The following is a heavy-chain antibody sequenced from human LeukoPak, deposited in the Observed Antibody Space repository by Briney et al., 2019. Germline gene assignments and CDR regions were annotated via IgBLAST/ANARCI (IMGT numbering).Heavy chain of an antibody. J-gene: IGHJ6*02. V-gene: IGHV4-59*01. D-gene: IGHD5-12*01. Sequence: PSETLSLTCTVSGGSISSYYWSWIRQPPGKGLEWIGYIYYSGGTNYNPSLKSRVTISVDTSKNQFSLKLSSVTAANTAVYYCAREPGDIVATTGYYYGMDVWGQGTTVTVSS. CDR3: AREPGDIVATTGYYYGMDV. CDR2: IYYSGGT. CDR1: GGSISSYY.